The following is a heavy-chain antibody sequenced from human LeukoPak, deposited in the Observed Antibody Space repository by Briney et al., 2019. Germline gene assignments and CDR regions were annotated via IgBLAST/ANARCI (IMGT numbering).Heavy chain of an antibody. CDR2: IYYSGST. D-gene: IGHD3-10*01. Sequence: SETLSLTCTVSGGSISSYYWSWIRQPPGKGLEWIGYIYYSGSTNYNPSLKSRVTISVDTSKNQFSLKLSSVTAADTAVYYCARVEFGSGSTNFDYWGQGTLVTVSS. CDR3: ARVEFGSGSTNFDY. V-gene: IGHV4-59*01. J-gene: IGHJ4*02. CDR1: GGSISSYY.